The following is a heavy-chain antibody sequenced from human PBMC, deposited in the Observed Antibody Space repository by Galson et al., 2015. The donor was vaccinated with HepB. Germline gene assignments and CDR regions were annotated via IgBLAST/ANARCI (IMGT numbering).Heavy chain of an antibody. V-gene: IGHV6-1*01. Sequence: CAISGVSVSSNSAVWNWIRQSPSRGLEWLGRTYYRSKWYKDYALFVKSRITINADTSRNQISLQLNSMTPEDTAVYYCAYGVDVWGQGTTVTVSS. CDR2: TYYRSKWYK. CDR3: AYGVDV. CDR1: GVSVSSNSAV. J-gene: IGHJ6*02.